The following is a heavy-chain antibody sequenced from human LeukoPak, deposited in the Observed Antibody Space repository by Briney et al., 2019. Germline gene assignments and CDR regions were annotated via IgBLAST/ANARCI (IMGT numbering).Heavy chain of an antibody. Sequence: GGSLRLFCAASGFTFTIYAMSWARQAPGKGREWVSAICGGGASTYYADSVKGRFTISRDNSKNTLYLQMNSLRAEDTAVYYCAKDAIVGASPPFDYWGQGTLVTVSS. CDR1: GFTFTIYA. CDR3: AKDAIVGASPPFDY. CDR2: ICGGGAST. V-gene: IGHV3-23*01. J-gene: IGHJ4*02. D-gene: IGHD1-26*01.